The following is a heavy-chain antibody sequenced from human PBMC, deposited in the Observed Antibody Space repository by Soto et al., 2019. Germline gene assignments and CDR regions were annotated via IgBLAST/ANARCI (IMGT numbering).Heavy chain of an antibody. Sequence: PSETLSLTCTVSGGSISCYHWSWLRQPPGKGLEWIGYIYYSGNTDYNPSLKSRVTISADTSKKHFSLKLSSVTAADTAVYYCARVVVPHTCCAFDVWGQGTMVTVSS. CDR1: GGSISCYH. D-gene: IGHD2-21*01. J-gene: IGHJ3*01. CDR3: ARVVVPHTCCAFDV. CDR2: IYYSGNT. V-gene: IGHV4-59*01.